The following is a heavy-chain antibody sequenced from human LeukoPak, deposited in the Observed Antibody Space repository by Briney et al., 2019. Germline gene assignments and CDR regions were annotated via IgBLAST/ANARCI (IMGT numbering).Heavy chain of an antibody. J-gene: IGHJ4*02. CDR3: ARDIWNFYGTGSYYPDY. CDR2: ISAYNGNT. Sequence: GSVKVSCKGSGYTSKNYGISWVRQAPGQGLEWMGWISAYNGNTNYAQKLQGRVTMTTDTSTSTAYMELSSLRSDDTAVYYCARDIWNFYGTGSYYPDYWGQGTLVTVSS. CDR1: GYTSKNYG. D-gene: IGHD3-10*01. V-gene: IGHV1-18*01.